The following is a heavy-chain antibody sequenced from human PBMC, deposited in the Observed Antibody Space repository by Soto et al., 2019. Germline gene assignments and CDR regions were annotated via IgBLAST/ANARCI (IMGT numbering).Heavy chain of an antibody. J-gene: IGHJ6*03. CDR2: INPNSGGT. CDR3: ARDGVMGVVESTDYYYYMDV. D-gene: IGHD2-21*01. Sequence: ASVKVSCKASGYTFTGYYMHWVRQAPGQGLEWMGWINPNSGGTNYAQKFQGWVTMTRDTSISTAYMELSRLRSDDTAVYYCARDGVMGVVESTDYYYYMDVWGKGITVNVS. V-gene: IGHV1-2*04. CDR1: GYTFTGYY.